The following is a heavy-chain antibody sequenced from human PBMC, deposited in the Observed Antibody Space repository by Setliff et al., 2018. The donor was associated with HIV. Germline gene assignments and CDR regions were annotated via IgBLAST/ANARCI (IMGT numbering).Heavy chain of an antibody. J-gene: IGHJ4*02. D-gene: IGHD3-22*01. CDR2: LYWDDDK. V-gene: IGHV2-5*02. Sequence: GSGPTLVNPTQTLTLTCTFSGFSLNSPGGGVGWVRQPPGKALEWLALLYWDDDKRYSPSLKSRLTITKDTSKNQVFLTVTNMDPVDTATYYCAYIFKFDNSVWGQGTLVTVSS. CDR3: AYIFKFDNSV. CDR1: GFSLNSPGGG.